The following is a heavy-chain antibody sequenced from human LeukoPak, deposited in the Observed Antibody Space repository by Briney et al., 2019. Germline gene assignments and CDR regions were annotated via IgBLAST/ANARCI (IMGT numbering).Heavy chain of an antibody. J-gene: IGHJ4*02. V-gene: IGHV3-11*04. CDR3: AREYGVGFLEWLFSRFDY. CDR2: SVGST. Sequence: SVGSTSYSDSVDGRFTISIYNANNLLYVQNKSLRAEETAVYYCAREYGVGFLEWLFSRFDYWGQGTLVTVSS. D-gene: IGHD3-3*01.